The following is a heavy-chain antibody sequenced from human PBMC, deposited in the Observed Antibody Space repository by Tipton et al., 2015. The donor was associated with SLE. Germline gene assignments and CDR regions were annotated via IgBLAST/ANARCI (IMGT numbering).Heavy chain of an antibody. CDR3: ARVTPGYSSGWYYFDY. CDR2: IYHSGST. D-gene: IGHD6-19*01. J-gene: IGHJ4*02. V-gene: IGHV4-4*02. Sequence: TLSLTCAVSGGSISSSNWWSWVRQPPGKGLEWIGEIYHSGSTNYNPSLKSRVTISVDKSKNQFSLKLNSVTAADTAVYYCARVTPGYSSGWYYFDYWGQGTLVTVSS. CDR1: GGSISSSNW.